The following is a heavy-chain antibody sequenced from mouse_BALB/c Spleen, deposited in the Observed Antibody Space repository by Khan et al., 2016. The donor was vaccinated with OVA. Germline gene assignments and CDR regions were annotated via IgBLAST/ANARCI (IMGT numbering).Heavy chain of an antibody. D-gene: IGHD1-3*01. Sequence: VQLQQSGAELVKSGATVKLSCTASGLNIKDTYMHWLKQWPEQGLEWIGRIDPQNGITKYDPKYKGKDTITAETTSNTAYLQLSSLTSEDTAVYYCARMSIKWGQGTTLTVSS. CDR2: IDPQNGIT. CDR3: ARMSIK. V-gene: IGHV14-3*02. CDR1: GLNIKDTY. J-gene: IGHJ2*01.